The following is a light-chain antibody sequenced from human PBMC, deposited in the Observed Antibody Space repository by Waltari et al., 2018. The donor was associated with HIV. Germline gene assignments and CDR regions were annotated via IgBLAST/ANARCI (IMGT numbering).Light chain of an antibody. CDR2: WAA. J-gene: IGKJ1*01. CDR3: QQYYSTPRT. V-gene: IGKV4-1*01. Sequence: DIVLTQSPDSLAVSLGERAPMNCKYSHTISFSSTNKNYLSWYQQRPGQPPRLLIYWAAWRESAVPERFTGSGSGTNFTLSISRLQADDVAVYFCQQYYSTPRTFGQGTKV. CDR1: HTISFSSTNKNY.